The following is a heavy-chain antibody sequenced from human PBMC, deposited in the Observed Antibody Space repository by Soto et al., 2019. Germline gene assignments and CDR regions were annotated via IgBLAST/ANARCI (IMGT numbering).Heavy chain of an antibody. V-gene: IGHV4-59*01. CDR3: AREFGSGSYYND. J-gene: IGHJ4*02. CDR1: GGSISSYY. CDR2: IFYSGCT. D-gene: IGHD3-10*01. Sequence: QVQLQESGPGLVKPSETLSLTCTVSGGSISSYYWSWIRQPPGKGLEWIGYIFYSGCTNYNPSLKSRVSISRDTSKNQFSLTLSSVTAADTAMYYCAREFGSGSYYNDWGQGTLVTVSS.